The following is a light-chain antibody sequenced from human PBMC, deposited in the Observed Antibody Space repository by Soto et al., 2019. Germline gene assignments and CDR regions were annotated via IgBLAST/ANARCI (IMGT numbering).Light chain of an antibody. CDR3: QQSSSFPLT. Sequence: DIQMTQSPSSVSASVGDRVTITCRASQGISNWLAWYQQKPGKAPKLLIYATSNLQSGVPSRFSGSGSGTDFTLTISSLQLEDFATYYCQQSSSFPLTFGPGTKVDIK. CDR1: QGISNW. CDR2: ATS. J-gene: IGKJ3*01. V-gene: IGKV1-12*01.